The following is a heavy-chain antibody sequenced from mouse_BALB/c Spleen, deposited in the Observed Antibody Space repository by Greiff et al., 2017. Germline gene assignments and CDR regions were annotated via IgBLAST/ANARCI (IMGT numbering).Heavy chain of an antibody. CDR2: INPSNGGT. CDR3: TRVESYYGNFFAY. V-gene: IGHV1S81*02. J-gene: IGHJ3*01. CDR1: GYTFTSYY. Sequence: VKLQESGAELVKPGASVKLSCKASGYTFTSYYMYWVKQRPGQGLEWIGGINPSNGGTNFNEKFKSKATLTVDKSSSTAYMQLSSLTSEDSAVYYCTRVESYYGNFFAYWGQGTLVTVSA. D-gene: IGHD2-10*01.